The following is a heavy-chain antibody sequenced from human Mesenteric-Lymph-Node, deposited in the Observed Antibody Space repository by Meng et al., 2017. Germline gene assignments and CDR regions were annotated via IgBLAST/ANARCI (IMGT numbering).Heavy chain of an antibody. J-gene: IGHJ4*02. Sequence: GGSLRLSCAVAGFNFDSYAITWVRQAPGKGLEWVSTLSGHSGSAYHADFVEGRFTIARDNSKNTLHLQMNDPRTEDTAVYYCARSPWETVTPVFDSWGQGTLVTVSS. CDR1: GFNFDSYA. D-gene: IGHD4-17*01. CDR3: ARSPWETVTPVFDS. CDR2: LSGHSGSA. V-gene: IGHV3-23*01.